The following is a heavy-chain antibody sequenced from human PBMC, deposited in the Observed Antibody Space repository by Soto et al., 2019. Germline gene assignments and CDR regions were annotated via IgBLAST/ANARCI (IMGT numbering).Heavy chain of an antibody. D-gene: IGHD2-15*01. CDR3: ARGHSTDCSKVVGAFFYHHAMAG. V-gene: IGHV1-2*04. CDR2: INPKSGGT. Sequence: ASVKVSCTASGYSFTDYHIHWVRQAPGQGLEWLGRINPKSGGTSTAQKFQGWVTMTRDRSISTVYMELTRLRSDDTAVYFCARGHSTDCSKVVGAFFYHHAMAGRGQGNTVTV. J-gene: IGHJ6*02. CDR1: GYSFTDYH.